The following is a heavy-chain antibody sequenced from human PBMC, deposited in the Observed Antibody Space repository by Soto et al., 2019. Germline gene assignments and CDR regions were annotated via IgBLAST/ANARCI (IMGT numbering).Heavy chain of an antibody. CDR2: IYTSRST. V-gene: IGHV4-4*07. J-gene: IGHJ4*02. CDR3: ARLYSGSYSYDY. D-gene: IGHD1-26*01. CDR1: DGPISSYY. Sequence: PSETLSLTCTVGDGPISSYYWTWIRQPAGKGLEWIGRIYTSRSTNYNPSLKSRVTTSVDTSKNQFCLKVSSVTAADTAVYYCARLYSGSYSYDYWGQGTLVTVTS.